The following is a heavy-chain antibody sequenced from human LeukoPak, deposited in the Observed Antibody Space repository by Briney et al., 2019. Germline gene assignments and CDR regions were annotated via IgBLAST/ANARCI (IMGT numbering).Heavy chain of an antibody. CDR3: ARAEGYYYDGSGYDY. Sequence: ASVKVSCKASGYTFTSYGISWVRQAPGQGLEWMGWISAYNGNTNYAQKLQGRVTMTTDTSTSTAYTELRSLRSDDTAVYYCARAEGYYYDGSGYDYWGQGTLVTVSS. CDR1: GYTFTSYG. CDR2: ISAYNGNT. V-gene: IGHV1-18*01. D-gene: IGHD3-22*01. J-gene: IGHJ4*02.